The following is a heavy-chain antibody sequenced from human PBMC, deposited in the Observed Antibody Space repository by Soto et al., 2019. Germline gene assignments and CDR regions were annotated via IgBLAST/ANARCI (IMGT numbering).Heavy chain of an antibody. CDR2: IGTAGDT. Sequence: PGGSLRLSCAASGFTFSSYDMHWVRQATGKGLEWVSAIGTAGDTYYPGSVKGRFTISRENAKNSLYLQMNSLRAGDTAVYYCARAQSITMMREYYYYGMDVWGQGTTVTVSS. V-gene: IGHV3-13*01. CDR1: GFTFSSYD. CDR3: ARAQSITMMREYYYYGMDV. J-gene: IGHJ6*02. D-gene: IGHD3-22*01.